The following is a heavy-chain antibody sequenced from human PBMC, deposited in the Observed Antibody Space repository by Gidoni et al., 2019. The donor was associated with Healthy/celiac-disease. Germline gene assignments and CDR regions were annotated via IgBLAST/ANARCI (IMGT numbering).Heavy chain of an antibody. CDR1: GFTFADYA. CDR2: ISWNSGSI. Sequence: EVQLVESGGGLVQPVRSLRLSCAASGFTFADYAMHWVRQDPGKGLEWVSGISWNSGSIGYADSVKGRFTISRDNAKNSLYLQMNSLRAEDTALYYCAKGASTVTTENYFDYWGQGTLVTVSS. V-gene: IGHV3-9*01. CDR3: AKGASTVTTENYFDY. D-gene: IGHD4-17*01. J-gene: IGHJ4*02.